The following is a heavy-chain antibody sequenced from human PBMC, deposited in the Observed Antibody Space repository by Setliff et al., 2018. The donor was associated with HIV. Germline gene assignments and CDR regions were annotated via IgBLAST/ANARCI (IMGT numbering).Heavy chain of an antibody. Sequence: ASVKVSCKASGYTFTSYYMHWVRQAPGQGLEWMGMVYPSDGSTSYAQKFQGRVTMTRDTSTSTIYMELNSLTSEDTAVYYCARDYTAFDIWGQGTMVTV. D-gene: IGHD3-16*01. J-gene: IGHJ3*02. CDR3: ARDYTAFDI. CDR1: GYTFTSYY. V-gene: IGHV1-46*01. CDR2: VYPSDGST.